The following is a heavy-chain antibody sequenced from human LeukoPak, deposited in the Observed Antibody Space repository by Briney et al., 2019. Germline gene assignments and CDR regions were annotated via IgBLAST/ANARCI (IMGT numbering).Heavy chain of an antibody. CDR3: TRGGSAGWPFDY. CDR1: GDNVSSNTAG. V-gene: IGHV6-1*01. J-gene: IGHJ4*02. Sequence: SQTLSLTCAISGDNVSSNTAGWTWIRQSPSRGLEWLGRTFYRSKWYHDYALSMRGRITINSDTSKNQFSLQLTSVTPEDTAVYYCTRGGSAGWPFDYWGQGTLVTVSS. D-gene: IGHD3-16*01. CDR2: TFYRSKWYH.